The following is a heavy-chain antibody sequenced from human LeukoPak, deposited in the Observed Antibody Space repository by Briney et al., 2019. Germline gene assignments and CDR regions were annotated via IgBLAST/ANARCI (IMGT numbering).Heavy chain of an antibody. CDR1: GFIFNKAW. J-gene: IGHJ4*02. Sequence: GGSLRLSCAASGFIFNKAWMNWVRQAPGKGPEWVGRIKSNNDGGTTDYASPVEGRFIISSDDSKNTIYLQMNRLIIDDTAIYYCTPVMVEDRRFWGQGTLVTVSS. CDR3: TPVMVEDRRF. D-gene: IGHD2-21*01. V-gene: IGHV3-15*01. CDR2: IKSNNDGGTT.